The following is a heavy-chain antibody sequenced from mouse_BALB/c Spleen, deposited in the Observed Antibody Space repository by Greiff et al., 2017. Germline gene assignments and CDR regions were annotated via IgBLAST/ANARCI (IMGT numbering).Heavy chain of an antibody. J-gene: IGHJ4*01. V-gene: IGHV1-7*01. CDR1: GYTFTSYW. D-gene: IGHD2-4*01. CDR3: ARRGLIYYDPLYAMDY. Sequence: QVQLQQSGAELAKPGASVKMSCKASGYTFTSYWMHWVKQRPGQGLEWIGYINPSTGYTEYNQKFKDKATLTADKSSSTAYMQLSSLTSEDSAVYYCARRGLIYYDPLYAMDYWGQGTSVTVSS. CDR2: INPSTGYT.